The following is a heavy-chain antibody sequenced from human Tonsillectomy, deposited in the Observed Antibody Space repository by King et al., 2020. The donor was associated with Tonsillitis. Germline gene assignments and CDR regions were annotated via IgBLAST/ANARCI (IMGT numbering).Heavy chain of an antibody. Sequence: VQLVESGGGVGQPGRSLRLSCAASGFTFSSYALHWVRQAPGKGLEWVAVISYDGSNKYYADSLKGRFTISRYNSKNTLYLQMNSLRTEDTAVYFCAGEQWLVPSPFDYWGQGTLVTVSS. CDR3: AGEQWLVPSPFDY. D-gene: IGHD6-19*01. V-gene: IGHV3-30*01. CDR1: GFTFSSYA. CDR2: ISYDGSNK. J-gene: IGHJ4*02.